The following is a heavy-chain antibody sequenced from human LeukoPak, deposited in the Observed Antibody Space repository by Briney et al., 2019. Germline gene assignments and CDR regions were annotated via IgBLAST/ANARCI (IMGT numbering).Heavy chain of an antibody. CDR2: ISGSGGST. V-gene: IGHV3-23*01. D-gene: IGHD1-26*01. Sequence: PGGSLRLSCAASGFTFSGSAVHWVRQAPGKGLEWVSAISGSGGSTYYADSVKGRFTISRDNSKNTLYLQMNSLRAEDTAVYYCARDVGATGVDYWGQGTLVTVSS. CDR1: GFTFSGSA. CDR3: ARDVGATGVDY. J-gene: IGHJ4*02.